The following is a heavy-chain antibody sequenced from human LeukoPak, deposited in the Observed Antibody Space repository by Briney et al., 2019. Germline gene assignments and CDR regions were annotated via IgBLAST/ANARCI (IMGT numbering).Heavy chain of an antibody. CDR2: ITGDGYST. J-gene: IGHJ4*02. CDR3: AKDPANSESLHY. V-gene: IGHV3-43*02. Sequence: GGSLRLSCGASGFTFGDYAMHWVRQAPGKGLEWVSLITGDGYSTYYGDSVKGRFTISRDNSNNSLYLQMNSLRTEDTAFYYCAKDPANSESLHYWGQGTLVTVSS. CDR1: GFTFGDYA. D-gene: IGHD1-26*01.